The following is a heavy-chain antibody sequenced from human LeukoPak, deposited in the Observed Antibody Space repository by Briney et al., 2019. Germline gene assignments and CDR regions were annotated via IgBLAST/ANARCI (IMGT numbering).Heavy chain of an antibody. CDR2: ISAYNGNT. D-gene: IGHD3-22*01. V-gene: IGHV1-18*01. J-gene: IGHJ6*03. CDR1: GYTFTSYG. CDR3: ARVNKDYYDSSGYADYYYYYMDV. Sequence: ASVKVSCKASGYTFTSYGISWVRQAPGQGLEWMGWISAYNGNTNYAQKLQGRVTMTTDTSTSTAHMELRSLRSDDTAVYYCARVNKDYYDSSGYADYYYYYMDVWGKGTTVTVSS.